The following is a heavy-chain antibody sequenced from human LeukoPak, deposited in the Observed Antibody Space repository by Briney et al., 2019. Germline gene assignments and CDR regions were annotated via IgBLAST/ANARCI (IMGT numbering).Heavy chain of an antibody. Sequence: ASVKVSCKASGYTFTSYGISWVRQAPGQGLEWMGWISAYNGNTNYAQKLQGRVTMTTDTSTSTAYMELRSLRSDDTAVYYCARDPLRCYGSGSLYGMDVWGQGTTVTVSS. D-gene: IGHD3-10*01. CDR1: GYTFTSYG. CDR2: ISAYNGNT. V-gene: IGHV1-18*01. J-gene: IGHJ6*02. CDR3: ARDPLRCYGSGSLYGMDV.